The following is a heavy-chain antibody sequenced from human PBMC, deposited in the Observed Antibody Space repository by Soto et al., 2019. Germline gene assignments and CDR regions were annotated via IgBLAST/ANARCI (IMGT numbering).Heavy chain of an antibody. CDR2: ISGSGGST. D-gene: IGHD5-12*01. J-gene: IGHJ4*02. CDR3: AKARGYSGYDPLGY. V-gene: IGHV3-23*01. CDR1: GFTFSTYA. Sequence: GGSLRLSCAASGFTFSTYAMSWVRQAPGKGLEWVSAISGSGGSTYYADSVKGRFTISRDNSKNTLYLQMNSLRAEDTAVYYCAKARGYSGYDPLGYWGQGTLVTVSS.